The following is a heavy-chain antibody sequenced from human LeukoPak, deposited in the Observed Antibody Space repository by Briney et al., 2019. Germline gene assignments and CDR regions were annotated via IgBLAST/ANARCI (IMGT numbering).Heavy chain of an antibody. CDR1: GISFSSYW. CDR2: IKCDGTHK. V-gene: IGHV3-7*01. J-gene: IGHJ4*02. CDR3: ASSHDSSGND. Sequence: PGGSLRLSCVASGISFSSYWMAWVRQAPGKGLEWVANIKCDGTHKFYAGSVKGRFTISRDNAKNSLFLEMNSLTADDTAVYFCASSHDSSGNDWGQGTLVTVSS. D-gene: IGHD3-22*01.